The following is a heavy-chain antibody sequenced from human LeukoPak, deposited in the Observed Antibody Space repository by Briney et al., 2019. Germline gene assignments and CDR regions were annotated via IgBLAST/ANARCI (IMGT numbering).Heavy chain of an antibody. J-gene: IGHJ4*02. D-gene: IGHD5-18*01. CDR1: GGTLSSYA. Sequence: GASVKVSCKASGGTLSSYAISWVRQAPGQGLEWMGRIIPIFGTANYAQKFQGRVTITTDESTSTAYMELSSLRSEDTAVYYCARAPLQLWFPFDYWGQGTLVTVSS. CDR2: IIPIFGTA. V-gene: IGHV1-69*05. CDR3: ARAPLQLWFPFDY.